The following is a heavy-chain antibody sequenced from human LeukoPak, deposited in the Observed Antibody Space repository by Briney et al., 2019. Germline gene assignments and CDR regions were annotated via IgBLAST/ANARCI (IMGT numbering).Heavy chain of an antibody. D-gene: IGHD4-17*01. V-gene: IGHV3-74*01. J-gene: IGHJ6*03. CDR3: AKVDPATVTPGVLYYYYYMDV. CDR1: GFTFSNYW. CDR2: TNPGGSNT. Sequence: GGSLRLSCAASGFTFSNYWMHWVRQVPGKGLVWVSRTNPGGSNTAYADSVKGRFTISRDNARNTLYLQMDSLRAEDTAMYYCAKVDPATVTPGVLYYYYYMDVWGKGTTVTVSS.